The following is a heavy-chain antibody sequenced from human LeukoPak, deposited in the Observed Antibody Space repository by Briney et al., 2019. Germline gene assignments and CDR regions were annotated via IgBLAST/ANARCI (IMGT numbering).Heavy chain of an antibody. J-gene: IGHJ4*02. V-gene: IGHV4-38-2*02. CDR2: IYHSGST. CDR1: GYAISSGYS. Sequence: SETLSLTCTVSGYAISSGYSWGWIRQPPGKGLEWIGSIYHSGSTYYNPSLKSRVSLLLDTSRNQFSLKLRFVTAADTAVYFCAREVPRLVGPTRLDYWGQGTLVTLSS. CDR3: AREVPRLVGPTRLDY. D-gene: IGHD1-26*01.